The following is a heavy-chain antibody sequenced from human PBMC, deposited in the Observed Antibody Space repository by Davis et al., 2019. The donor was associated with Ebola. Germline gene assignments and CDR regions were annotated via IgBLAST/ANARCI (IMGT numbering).Heavy chain of an antibody. V-gene: IGHV1-46*03. D-gene: IGHD6-13*01. Sequence: ASVKVSCKASGYTFTSYYMHWVRQAPGQGLEWMGIINPSGGSTYYAQKFQGRVTMTRDTSTSTVYMELSSLRSEDTAVYYCASERVVTIAAAGTPYYYGMDVWGQGTTVTVSS. CDR1: GYTFTSYY. J-gene: IGHJ6*02. CDR2: INPSGGST. CDR3: ASERVVTIAAAGTPYYYGMDV.